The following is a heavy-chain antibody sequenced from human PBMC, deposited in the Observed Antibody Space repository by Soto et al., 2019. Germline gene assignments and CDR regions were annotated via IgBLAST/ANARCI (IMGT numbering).Heavy chain of an antibody. CDR3: AREPERVFDY. CDR1: GGSISSGDYY. V-gene: IGHV4-30-4*01. Sequence: SETLSLTCTVSGGSISSGDYYRSRIRQPPGKGLEWIGYIYYSGSTYYNPSLKSRVTISVDTSKNQFSLKLSSVTAADTAVYYCAREPERVFDYWGQGTLVTVSS. D-gene: IGHD1-1*01. J-gene: IGHJ4*02. CDR2: IYYSGST.